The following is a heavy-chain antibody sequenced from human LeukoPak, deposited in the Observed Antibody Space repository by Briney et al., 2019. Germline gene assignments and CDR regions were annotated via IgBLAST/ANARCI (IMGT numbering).Heavy chain of an antibody. CDR2: IYTSGST. Sequence: SETLSLTCTVSGGSISSYYWSWIRQPAGKGLEWIGRIYTSGSTNYNPSLKSRVTMSVDTSKNQFSLKLSSVTAADTAVYYCARDGIVVVPAAIPGDAFDIWGQGTMVTVSS. CDR3: ARDGIVVVPAAIPGDAFDI. D-gene: IGHD2-2*02. J-gene: IGHJ3*02. V-gene: IGHV4-4*07. CDR1: GGSISSYY.